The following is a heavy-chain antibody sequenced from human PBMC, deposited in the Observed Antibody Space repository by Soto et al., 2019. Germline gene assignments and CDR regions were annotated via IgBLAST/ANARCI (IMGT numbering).Heavy chain of an antibody. D-gene: IGHD4-17*01. CDR1: GFTFSNAW. V-gene: IGHV3-15*01. Sequence: GGSLRLSCAASGFTFSNAWMSWVRQAPGKGLEWVGRIKSKTDGGTTDYAAPVKGRFTISRDDSKNTLYLQMNSLKTEDTAVYYCTPTVTTGYYYYYYGMDVWGQGTTVTVSS. CDR3: TPTVTTGYYYYYYGMDV. CDR2: IKSKTDGGTT. J-gene: IGHJ6*02.